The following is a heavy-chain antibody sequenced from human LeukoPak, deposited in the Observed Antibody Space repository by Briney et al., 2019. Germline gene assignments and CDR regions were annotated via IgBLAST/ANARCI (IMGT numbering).Heavy chain of an antibody. CDR2: MSQDGSTK. D-gene: IGHD3-22*01. CDR3: AKGYYYDSSGLQLFDY. Sequence: GGSLRLSCAASGFTFNDYAMHWVRQPPGKGLEWVAIMSQDGSTKYYADSVKGRFTISRDNSKNTLYLQMNSLRAEDTAVYYCAKGYYYDSSGLQLFDYWGQGTLVTVSS. J-gene: IGHJ4*02. V-gene: IGHV3-30-3*01. CDR1: GFTFNDYA.